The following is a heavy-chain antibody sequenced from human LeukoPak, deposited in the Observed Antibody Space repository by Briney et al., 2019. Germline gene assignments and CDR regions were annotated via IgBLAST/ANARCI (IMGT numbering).Heavy chain of an antibody. CDR1: GYTFTSYY. CDR3: ARKYSGYVYFDY. V-gene: IGHV1-46*01. Sequence: ASVKVSCKASGYTFTSYYMHWVRQAPGQGLEWMRIINPSGGSTSYAQKFQGRVTMTRDTSTSTVYMELSSLRSEDTAVYYCARKYSGYVYFDYWGQGTLVTVSS. D-gene: IGHD5-12*01. J-gene: IGHJ4*02. CDR2: INPSGGST.